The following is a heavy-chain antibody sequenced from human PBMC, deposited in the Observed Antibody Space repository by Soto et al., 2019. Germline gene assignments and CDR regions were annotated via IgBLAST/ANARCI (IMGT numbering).Heavy chain of an antibody. D-gene: IGHD6-13*01. CDR3: AGGIAAAGFDY. CDR2: IYYSGST. V-gene: IGHV4-39*01. J-gene: IGHJ4*02. CDR1: GGSISSSSYY. Sequence: QLQLQESGPGLVKPSETLSLTCTVSGGSISSSSYYWRWIRQPPGKGLEWIGRIYYSGSTYYNPSLKCLVTISVDTSNNQLALKLGSVTAADTAVYYCAGGIAAAGFDYWGQGTLVTVSS.